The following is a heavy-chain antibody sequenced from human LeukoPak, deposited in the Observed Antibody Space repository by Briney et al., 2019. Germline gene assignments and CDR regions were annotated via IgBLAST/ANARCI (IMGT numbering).Heavy chain of an antibody. CDR2: IYPGESDT. Sequence: GESLKISFKGSEYSFTSYWIGWVRQMPGKGLEWMGMIYPGESDTRYSPSFQGQVTISADKSISTAYLQWSSLKASDTAMYYCARHKGYYYDSSGYPRYYFDYWGQGTLVTVSS. D-gene: IGHD3-22*01. J-gene: IGHJ4*02. CDR3: ARHKGYYYDSSGYPRYYFDY. V-gene: IGHV5-51*01. CDR1: EYSFTSYW.